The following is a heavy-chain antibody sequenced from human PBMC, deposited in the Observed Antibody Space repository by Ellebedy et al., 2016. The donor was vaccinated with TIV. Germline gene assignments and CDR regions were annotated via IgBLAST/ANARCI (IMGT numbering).Heavy chain of an antibody. CDR2: ISASYGNT. Sequence: AASVKVSCKSSTYSFNDYVISWVRQAPGQGLEWMGWISASYGNTKYAQKLQGRVTMTTDTSTGTVYMELRRLTFDDTAVYYCARGVVGATGYYYAMDVWGQGTTVIVSS. CDR3: ARGVVGATGYYYAMDV. J-gene: IGHJ6*02. D-gene: IGHD1-26*01. V-gene: IGHV1-18*04. CDR1: TYSFNDYV.